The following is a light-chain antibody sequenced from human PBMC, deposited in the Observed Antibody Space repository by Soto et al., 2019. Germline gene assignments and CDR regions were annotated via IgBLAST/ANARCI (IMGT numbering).Light chain of an antibody. V-gene: IGKV3-11*01. CDR1: QSVSSY. CDR3: QQHSNWLSIT. Sequence: EIVFIQSPATLSLSPVERATLSCRASQSVSSYLVWYQQKRGQAPRLLIYDASNRATGIPARFSGSGSGTDFTLTISSLEPEDFAVYYCQQHSNWLSITFGQGTRLEIK. CDR2: DAS. J-gene: IGKJ5*01.